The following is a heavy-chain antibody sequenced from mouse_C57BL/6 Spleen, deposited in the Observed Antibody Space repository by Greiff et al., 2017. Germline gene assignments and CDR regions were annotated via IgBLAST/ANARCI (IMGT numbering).Heavy chain of an antibody. CDR2: INPYNGGT. CDR3: ARSGDYGRSSDY. CDR1: GYTFTDYY. J-gene: IGHJ2*01. Sequence: VQLQQSGPVLVKPGASVKMSCKASGYTFTDYYMNWVKQSHGKSLEWIGVINPYNGGTSYNQKFKGKATLTVDKSSSTAYMELNSLTSEDSAVYYCARSGDYGRSSDYWGQGTTLTVSS. V-gene: IGHV1-19*01. D-gene: IGHD1-1*01.